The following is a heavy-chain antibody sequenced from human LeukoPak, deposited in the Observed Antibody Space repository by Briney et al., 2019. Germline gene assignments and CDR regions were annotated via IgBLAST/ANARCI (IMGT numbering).Heavy chain of an antibody. V-gene: IGHV4-59*08. CDR3: ARANYYDNSGYSRGAFDI. Sequence: SETLSLTCTLSGGSFSTYYWTWIRQPPGKGLEWIGYIYYSGSTNYNPSLKSRVTISVDTSKNQFSLKLSSVTAADTAVYYCARANYYDNSGYSRGAFDIWGQGTMVIVSS. CDR2: IYYSGST. CDR1: GGSFSTYY. D-gene: IGHD3-22*01. J-gene: IGHJ3*02.